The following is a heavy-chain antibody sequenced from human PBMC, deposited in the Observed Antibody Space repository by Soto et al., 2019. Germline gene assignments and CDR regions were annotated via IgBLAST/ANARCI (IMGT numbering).Heavy chain of an antibody. J-gene: IGHJ4*02. D-gene: IGHD1-26*01. CDR2: ISFSGDYI. Sequence: GGSLRLSCAVSGFPLEKYGMNWVRQAPGKGLEWVSSISFSGDYIYYADSVKGRFTISRDNSKNTLYLQMNSLRAEDTAVYYCAKEEIYSGSYLYYWGQGTLATVSS. CDR1: GFPLEKYG. V-gene: IGHV3-21*01. CDR3: AKEEIYSGSYLYY.